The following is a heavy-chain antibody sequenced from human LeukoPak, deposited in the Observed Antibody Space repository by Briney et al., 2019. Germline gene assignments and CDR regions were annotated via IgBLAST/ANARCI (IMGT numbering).Heavy chain of an antibody. J-gene: IGHJ4*02. CDR3: ARDRSYCSGGRCYDLFDY. Sequence: GGSLRLSCSASGLTLSSCWMTWVRQAPGKGLEWVANIKQDGSKRQNLDFVEGRFTISRDNAKNSLYLQINSVRAEETAVYYCARDRSYCSGGRCYDLFDYWGQGALVTVST. CDR1: GLTLSSCW. V-gene: IGHV3-7*04. D-gene: IGHD2-15*01. CDR2: IKQDGSKR.